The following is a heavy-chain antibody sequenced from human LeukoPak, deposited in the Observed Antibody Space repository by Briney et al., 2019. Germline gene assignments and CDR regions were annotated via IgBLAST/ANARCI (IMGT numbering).Heavy chain of an antibody. CDR3: ARDAIWSGYYAETH. V-gene: IGHV3-11*01. J-gene: IGHJ4*02. Sequence: GGSLRLSCAASGFTFSDYYMSWIRQAPGKGLEWVSYISSSGSTIYYADSVKGRFTISRDNAKNSLYLQMNSLRAEDTAVYYCARDAIWSGYYAETHWGQGTLVTVSS. CDR2: ISSSGSTI. D-gene: IGHD3-3*01. CDR1: GFTFSDYY.